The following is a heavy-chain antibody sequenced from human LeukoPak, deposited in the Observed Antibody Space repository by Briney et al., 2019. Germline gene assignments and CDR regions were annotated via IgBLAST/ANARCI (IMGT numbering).Heavy chain of an antibody. Sequence: PSETLSLTCTVSGGSISSSSYYWGWIRQPPGKGLEWIGSIYYSGSTYYNPSLKSRVTISVDTSKNQFSLKLSSVSAADTAVYYCATHATILGEQQLVLGWFDPWGQGTLVTVSS. J-gene: IGHJ5*02. D-gene: IGHD6-13*01. CDR1: GGSISSSSYY. V-gene: IGHV4-39*01. CDR2: IYYSGST. CDR3: ATHATILGEQQLVLGWFDP.